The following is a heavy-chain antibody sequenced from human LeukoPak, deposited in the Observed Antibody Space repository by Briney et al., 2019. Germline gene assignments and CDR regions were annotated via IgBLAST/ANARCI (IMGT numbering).Heavy chain of an antibody. CDR2: IIPIFGTA. V-gene: IGHV1-69*13. Sequence: ASVKVSFKASGGTFSSYAISWVRQAPGQGLEWMGGIIPIFGTANYAQKFQGRVTITADESTSTAYMELSSLRSEDTAVYYCVRGRRDGCKKYYFDYWGQGTLVTVSS. D-gene: IGHD5-24*01. CDR1: GGTFSSYA. J-gene: IGHJ4*02. CDR3: VRGRRDGCKKYYFDY.